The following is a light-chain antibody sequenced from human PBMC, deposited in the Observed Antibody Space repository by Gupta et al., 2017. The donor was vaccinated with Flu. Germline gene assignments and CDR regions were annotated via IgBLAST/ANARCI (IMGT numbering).Light chain of an antibody. CDR2: YDS. V-gene: IGLV3-21*02. Sequence: YVLTQPPSVSVAPGQTARITCGGDNIGRQSVQWYQQRPGQAPVLVVYYDSDRPSGIPERVSGSNSGNTATLTINRVEAGDEADYYCQVSESSTERLVFGGGTKLTVL. CDR1: NIGRQS. J-gene: IGLJ2*01. CDR3: QVSESSTERLV.